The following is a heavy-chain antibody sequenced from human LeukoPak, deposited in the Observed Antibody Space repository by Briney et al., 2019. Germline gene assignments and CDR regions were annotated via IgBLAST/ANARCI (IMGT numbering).Heavy chain of an antibody. D-gene: IGHD3-16*02. CDR2: INPNSGGT. J-gene: IGHJ4*02. Sequence: GASVKVSCKASGYTFTGYYMHWVRQAPGQGLEWMGWINPNSGGTNYAQKFQGRVTMTRDTSISTAYMELSRLRSDDTAVYYCARSAWDYVWGSYRPRRFDYWGQGTLVTVSS. CDR1: GYTFTGYY. CDR3: ARSAWDYVWGSYRPRRFDY. V-gene: IGHV1-2*02.